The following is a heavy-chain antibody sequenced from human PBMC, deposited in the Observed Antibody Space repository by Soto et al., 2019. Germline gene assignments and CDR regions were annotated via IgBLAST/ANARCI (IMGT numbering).Heavy chain of an antibody. CDR3: ARDSGSYEHFDY. CDR1: GGSISNYY. CDR2: IYSSGST. D-gene: IGHD1-26*01. V-gene: IGHV4-59*01. J-gene: IGHJ4*02. Sequence: SETLSLTCTVSGGSISNYYWSWIRQPPGKGLEWIGYIYSSGSTNYNPSLKSRVTISADTPKNQVSLKLTSVTAADTAVYYCARDSGSYEHFDYWGQGTLVTVSS.